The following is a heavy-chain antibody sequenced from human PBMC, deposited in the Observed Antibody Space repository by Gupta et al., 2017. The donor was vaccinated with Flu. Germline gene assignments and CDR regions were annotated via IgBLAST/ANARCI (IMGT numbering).Heavy chain of an antibody. CDR2: IYHNGNS. CDR3: ARLKDSGFDWGFDF. Sequence: QVQLQESGPKLMQPSETLSLNCAVSGYRIASGYHWAWLRQPPGKGLEWIATIYHNGNSYYNPTLKSRVTISVDTPKSQFSLKLNFATASDTAVYYCARLKDSGFDWGFDFWGQGTLVNVSS. D-gene: IGHD5-12*01. J-gene: IGHJ4*02. CDR1: GYRIASGYH. V-gene: IGHV4-38-2*01.